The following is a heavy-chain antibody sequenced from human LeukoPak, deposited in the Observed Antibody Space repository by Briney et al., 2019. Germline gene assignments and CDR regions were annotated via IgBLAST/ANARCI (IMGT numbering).Heavy chain of an antibody. J-gene: IGHJ4*02. CDR1: GFTFDDYA. V-gene: IGHV3-9*01. CDR2: ISWNSGSI. D-gene: IGHD6-19*01. CDR3: AKDFYGSGWEGGFFDY. Sequence: GRSLRLSCAASGFTFDDYAMHWVRQAPGKGLEWVSSISWNSGSIGYADSVEGRFTISRDNAKNSLYLQMNSLRAEDTALYYCAKDFYGSGWEGGFFDYWGQGTLVTVSS.